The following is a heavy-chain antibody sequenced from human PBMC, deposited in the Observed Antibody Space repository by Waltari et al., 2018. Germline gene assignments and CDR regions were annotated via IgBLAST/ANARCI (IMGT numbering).Heavy chain of an antibody. CDR2: IYYSWST. J-gene: IGHJ6*02. CDR3: ARVNDYGDYAYYYYGMDV. Sequence: QVQLQESGPGLVKPSETLSLTGTVSGGSISIYYGSSIPQPPGKGLEWIGYIYYSWSTNYNPSLKSRVTISVDTSKNQFSLKLSSVTAADTAVYYCARVNDYGDYAYYYYGMDVWGQGTTVTVSS. D-gene: IGHD4-17*01. V-gene: IGHV4-59*01. CDR1: GGSISIYY.